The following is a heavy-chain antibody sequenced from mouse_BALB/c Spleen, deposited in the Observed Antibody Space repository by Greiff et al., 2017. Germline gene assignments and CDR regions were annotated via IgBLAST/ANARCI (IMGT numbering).Heavy chain of an antibody. CDR1: GFTFSSFG. V-gene: IGHV5-17*02. D-gene: IGHD1-2*01. Sequence: EVQGVESGGGLVQPGGSRKLSCAASGFTFSSFGMHWVRQAPEKGLEWVAYISSGSSTIYYADTVKGRFTISRDNPKNTLFLQMTSLRSEDTAMYYCARWHYYGPYYAMDYWGQGTSVTVSS. CDR2: ISSGSSTI. CDR3: ARWHYYGPYYAMDY. J-gene: IGHJ4*01.